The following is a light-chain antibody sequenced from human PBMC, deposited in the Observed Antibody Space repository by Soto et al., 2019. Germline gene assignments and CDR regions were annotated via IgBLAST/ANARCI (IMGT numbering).Light chain of an antibody. CDR2: DAS. Sequence: EIVLTQSPATLSLSPGEGATLSCRASQSVSRYVAWYQQKPGQPPSLLIYDASNRATGIPARFSGSGSGTDFTRIISSLEPEDLAVYYCQQRSNWPGYTFGQGTKPESK. CDR1: QSVSRY. CDR3: QQRSNWPGYT. V-gene: IGKV3-11*01. J-gene: IGKJ2*01.